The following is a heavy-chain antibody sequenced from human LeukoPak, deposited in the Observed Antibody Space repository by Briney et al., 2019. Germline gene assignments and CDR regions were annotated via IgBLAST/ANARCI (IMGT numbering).Heavy chain of an antibody. V-gene: IGHV3-23*01. CDR3: AKPEWPNTAINYYFDL. J-gene: IGHJ4*02. CDR1: GSTFSSYA. Sequence: GGSLRLSCAASGSTFSSYAMSWVRQAPGKGLEWVSSISGSGGITYYADSVKGRFSVSRDSSENTLYLQMNSLRAEDTAIYYCAKPEWPNTAINYYFDLWGQGTLVTVSS. D-gene: IGHD2-21*02. CDR2: ISGSGGIT.